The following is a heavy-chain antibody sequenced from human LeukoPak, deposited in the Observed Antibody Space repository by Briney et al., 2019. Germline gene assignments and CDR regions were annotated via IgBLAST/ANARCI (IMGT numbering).Heavy chain of an antibody. V-gene: IGHV1-69*13. CDR1: GGTFSTYA. CDR3: ARGSRLVVVAHYFDY. D-gene: IGHD2-15*01. CDR2: IIPIFGTA. Sequence: AASVKVSCKASGGTFSTYAISWVRQAPGQGLEWMGGIIPIFGTANYAQKFQGRVTITADESTSTAYMELSSLRSEDTAVYYCARGSRLVVVAHYFDYWGQGTLVTVSS. J-gene: IGHJ4*02.